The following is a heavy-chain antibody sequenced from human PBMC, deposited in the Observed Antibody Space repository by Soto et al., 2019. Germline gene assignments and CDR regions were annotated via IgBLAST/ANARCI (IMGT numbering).Heavy chain of an antibody. D-gene: IGHD1-1*01. V-gene: IGHV4-61*01. CDR3: ARLRNWNDPSPGAFDI. CDR2: IYYSGST. Sequence: QVQLQESGPGLVKPSETLSLTCTVSGDSVSSGSYYWSWIRQPPGKGLEWIGYIYYSGSTNYNPSLKSRVTISVDTSKNQFSLKLSSVTAADTAVYYCARLRNWNDPSPGAFDIWGQGTMVTVSS. J-gene: IGHJ3*02. CDR1: GDSVSSGSYY.